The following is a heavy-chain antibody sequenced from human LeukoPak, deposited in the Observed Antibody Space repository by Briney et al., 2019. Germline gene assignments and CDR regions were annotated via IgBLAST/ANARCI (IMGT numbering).Heavy chain of an antibody. CDR2: ISGSGGST. D-gene: IGHD3-16*01. Sequence: PGGSLRLSCAASGFTFSSYAVSWVRQAPGKGLEWVSAISGSGGSTYYADSVKGRFTISRDNSKNTLYLQMNSLRAEDTAVYYCAKYHGYVLDYYYYMDVWGKGPTVTVSS. CDR1: GFTFSSYA. V-gene: IGHV3-23*01. J-gene: IGHJ6*03. CDR3: AKYHGYVLDYYYYMDV.